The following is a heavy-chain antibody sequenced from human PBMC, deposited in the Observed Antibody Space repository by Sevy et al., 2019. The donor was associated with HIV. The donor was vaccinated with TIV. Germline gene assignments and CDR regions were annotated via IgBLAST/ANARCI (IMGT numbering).Heavy chain of an antibody. J-gene: IGHJ6*02. V-gene: IGHV3-48*03. CDR3: ARDTPGSGYYYYYYGMDV. D-gene: IGHD3-22*01. CDR1: GFTFSSYE. Sequence: GGSLRLSCAASGFTFSSYEMNWVRQAPGKGLEWVSYISSSGSTIYYADSVKGRFTISRDNAKNSLYLQMNSPRAEDTAVYYCARDTPGSGYYYYYYGMDVWGQGTTVTVSS. CDR2: ISSSGSTI.